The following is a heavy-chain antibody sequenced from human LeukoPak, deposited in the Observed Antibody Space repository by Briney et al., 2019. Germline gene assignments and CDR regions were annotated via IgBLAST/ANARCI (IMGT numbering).Heavy chain of an antibody. CDR2: IYTSGST. Sequence: PSETLSLTCTVSGGSISSGSYYWSWIRQPAGKGLEWIGRIYTSGSTNYNPSLKSRVTISVDTSKNQFSLKLSSVTAADTAVYYCARCNSGYGSGRIDPWGQGTLVTVSS. CDR1: GGSISSGSYY. CDR3: ARCNSGYGSGRIDP. V-gene: IGHV4-61*02. D-gene: IGHD5-12*01. J-gene: IGHJ5*02.